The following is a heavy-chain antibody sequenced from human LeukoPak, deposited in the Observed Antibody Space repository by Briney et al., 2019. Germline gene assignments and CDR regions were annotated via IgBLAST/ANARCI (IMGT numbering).Heavy chain of an antibody. V-gene: IGHV3-23*01. CDR2: ISGSGDST. D-gene: IGHD5-18*01. J-gene: IGHJ4*02. CDR1: GFTFSSYA. CDR3: ARDRGYSCGY. Sequence: GGSLRLSCAASGFTFSSYAMNWVRQAPGKGPEWVSTISGSGDSTYYADSVKGRFTISRDNSKNTLYLQMNSLRAEDTAVYYCARDRGYSCGYWGQGTLVTVSS.